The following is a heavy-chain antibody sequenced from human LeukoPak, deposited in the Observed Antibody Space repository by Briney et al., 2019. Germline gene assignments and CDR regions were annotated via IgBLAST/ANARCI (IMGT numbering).Heavy chain of an antibody. CDR2: ISAYNGDT. CDR1: GYTFTDYG. Sequence: ASVKVSCKASGYTFTDYGITWVRQAPGQGLEWMGWISAYNGDTNYAQKLQGRVTMTTDTSTSTAFMELRSLRSDDTAIYYCARSGETWRRLWAFDIWGQGTTVTVSS. D-gene: IGHD3-16*01. CDR3: ARSGETWRRLWAFDI. V-gene: IGHV1-18*01. J-gene: IGHJ3*02.